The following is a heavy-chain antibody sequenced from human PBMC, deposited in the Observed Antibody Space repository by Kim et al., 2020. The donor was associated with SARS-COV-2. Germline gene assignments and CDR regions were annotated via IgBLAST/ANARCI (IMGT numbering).Heavy chain of an antibody. CDR3: TRDYGHYFGY. J-gene: IGHJ4*02. V-gene: IGHV4-4*02. D-gene: IGHD3-10*01. CDR2: ST. Sequence: STNYSPSLKSRVTISVDKSKNQNSLRLTSVTAADTAVYYCTRDYGHYFGYWGQGTLVTVSS.